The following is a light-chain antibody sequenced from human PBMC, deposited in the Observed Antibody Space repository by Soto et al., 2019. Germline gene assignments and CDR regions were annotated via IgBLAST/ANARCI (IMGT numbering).Light chain of an antibody. J-gene: IGKJ3*01. Sequence: EIVLTQSPATLSLSPGERATLSCRASQSISSFLAWYQQKPGQPPRLLIYDASNRATGIPGRFSGGGSGTDFTLTISSLEPEDFAVYYCQQRGNWPPTFGPGTKVNIK. V-gene: IGKV3-11*01. CDR3: QQRGNWPPT. CDR2: DAS. CDR1: QSISSF.